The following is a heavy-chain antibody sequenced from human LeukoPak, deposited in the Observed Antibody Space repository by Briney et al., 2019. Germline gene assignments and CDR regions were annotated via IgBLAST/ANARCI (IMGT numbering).Heavy chain of an antibody. J-gene: IGHJ4*02. CDR2: IRYDGGNK. V-gene: IGHV3-30*02. CDR1: GFTFSSYG. D-gene: IGHD3-10*01. Sequence: GGSLRLSCAASGFTFSSYGMHWVRQAPGKGLEWVAFIRYDGGNKYYADSVKGRFTISRDNSKNTLYLQMNSLRAEDTAVYYCAKKGPGSGSYYNGFDYWGQGTLVTVSS. CDR3: AKKGPGSGSYYNGFDY.